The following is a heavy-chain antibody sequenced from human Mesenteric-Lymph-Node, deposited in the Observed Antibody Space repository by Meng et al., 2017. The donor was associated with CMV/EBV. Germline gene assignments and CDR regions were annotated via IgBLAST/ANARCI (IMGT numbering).Heavy chain of an antibody. V-gene: IGHV2-5*01. CDR3: ARSFSGTARLAFDF. CDR1: GFSRTTSGMR. Sequence: SGPTLVKPTQTFTLPCSLSGFSRTTSGMRVSWIRQHPGKSLEWLALIYWNDDKRYSPSRKSSLTIANATYKNQVVMTMINMDPVAADTYSCARSFSGTARLAFDFWGQGTMVTVSS. D-gene: IGHD1-7*01. J-gene: IGHJ3*01. CDR2: IYWNDDK.